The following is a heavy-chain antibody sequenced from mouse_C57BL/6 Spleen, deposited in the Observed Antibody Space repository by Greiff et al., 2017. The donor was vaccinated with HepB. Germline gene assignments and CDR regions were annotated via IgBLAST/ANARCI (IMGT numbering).Heavy chain of an antibody. D-gene: IGHD4-1*01. V-gene: IGHV1-22*01. CDR2: INPNNGGT. J-gene: IGHJ2*01. CDR3: ARSSNWDDGYYFDY. Sequence: VQLQQSGPELVKPGASVKMSCKASGYTFTDYNMHWVKQSHGKSLEWIGYINPNNGGTSYNQKFKGKATLTVNKSSSTAYMELRSLTSEDSAVYYCARSSNWDDGYYFDYWGQGTTLTVSS. CDR1: GYTFTDYN.